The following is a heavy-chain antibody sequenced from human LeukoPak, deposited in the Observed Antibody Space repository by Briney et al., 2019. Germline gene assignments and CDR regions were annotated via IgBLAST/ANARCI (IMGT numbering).Heavy chain of an antibody. CDR3: ATDTSAYDRSGYFDY. Sequence: AGGSLRLSCGVWGLTLRSYDMRGVRQAPGKGLEWVSVISGSGGSTHYADSVKGRFTIPRDNSKNTLYLQMNTLRAEDTALYYCATDTSAYDRSGYFDYWGQGTLVTVSS. D-gene: IGHD3-22*01. J-gene: IGHJ4*02. CDR1: GLTLRSYD. V-gene: IGHV3-23*01. CDR2: ISGSGGST.